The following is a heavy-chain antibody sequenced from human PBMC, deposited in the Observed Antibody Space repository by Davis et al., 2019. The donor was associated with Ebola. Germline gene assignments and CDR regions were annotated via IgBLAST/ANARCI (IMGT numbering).Heavy chain of an antibody. J-gene: IGHJ6*02. CDR3: AKDTVVLMVYAYYGMDV. Sequence: GGSLRLSCAASGFTFSSYAMHWVRQAPGKGLEWVAVISYDGSNKYYADSVKGRFTISRDNSKNTLYLQMNSLRAEDTAVYYCAKDTVVLMVYAYYGMDVWGQGTTVTVSS. V-gene: IGHV3-30-3*01. CDR2: ISYDGSNK. CDR1: GFTFSSYA. D-gene: IGHD2-8*01.